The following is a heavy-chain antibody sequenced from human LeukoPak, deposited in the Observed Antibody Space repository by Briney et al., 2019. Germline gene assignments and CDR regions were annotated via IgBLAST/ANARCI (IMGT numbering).Heavy chain of an antibody. V-gene: IGHV4-34*01. CDR3: ARDGFTNYYDSSGYPDY. Sequence: TSETLSLTCAVYGGSFSGYYWSWIRQPPGKGLEWIGEINHSGSTNYNPSLKSRVTISVDTSKNQFSLKLSSVTAADTAVYYCARDGFTNYYDSSGYPDYWGQGTLVTVSS. CDR2: INHSGST. J-gene: IGHJ4*02. CDR1: GGSFSGYY. D-gene: IGHD3-22*01.